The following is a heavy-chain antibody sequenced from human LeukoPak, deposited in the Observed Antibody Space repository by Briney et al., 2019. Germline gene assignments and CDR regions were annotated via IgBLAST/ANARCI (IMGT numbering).Heavy chain of an antibody. J-gene: IGHJ4*02. CDR1: GYTFTSYD. CDR2: MNPNSGNT. V-gene: IGHV1-8*01. CDR3: AKEGGDSSGWYYLDY. D-gene: IGHD6-19*01. Sequence: AASVKVSCKASGYTFTSYDINWVRQATGQGLEWMGWMNPNSGNTGYAQKFQGRVTMTRNTSISTAYMELSSLRAEDTAVYYCAKEGGDSSGWYYLDYWGQGTLVTVSS.